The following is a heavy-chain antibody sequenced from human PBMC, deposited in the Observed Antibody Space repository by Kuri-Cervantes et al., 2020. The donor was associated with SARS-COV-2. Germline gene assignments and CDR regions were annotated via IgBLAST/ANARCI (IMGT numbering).Heavy chain of an antibody. CDR2: IIPIFGTA. D-gene: IGHD3-22*01. CDR3: ARLYYYDSSGYYYYYGMDV. V-gene: IGHV1-69*05. J-gene: IGHJ6*02. CDR1: GGTFSSYA. Sequence: SVKVSCKASGGTFSSYAISWVRQAPGQGLEWMGGIIPIFGTANYAQKFQGRVTMTTDTSTSTAYMELRSLRSDDTAVYYCARLYYYDSSGYYYYYGMDVWGQGTTVTASS.